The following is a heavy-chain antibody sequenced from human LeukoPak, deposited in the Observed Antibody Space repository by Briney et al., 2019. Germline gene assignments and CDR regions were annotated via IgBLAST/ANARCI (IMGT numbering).Heavy chain of an antibody. J-gene: IGHJ4*02. CDR2: INPNSGGT. Sequence: ASVKVSCKASGYTFTGYYMHWVRQAPGQGLECMGRINPNSGGTNYAQKFQGRVTMTRDTSISTAYMELSRLRYDDTAVYYCARDKYYDYVWGSYRPDYWGQGTLVTVSS. D-gene: IGHD3-16*02. CDR1: GYTFTGYY. CDR3: ARDKYYDYVWGSYRPDY. V-gene: IGHV1-2*06.